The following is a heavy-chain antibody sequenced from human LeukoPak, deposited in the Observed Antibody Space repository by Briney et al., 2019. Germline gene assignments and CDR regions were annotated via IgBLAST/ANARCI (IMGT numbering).Heavy chain of an antibody. CDR3: ARDLLDGYNSYYYYGMDV. CDR1: GGTFSSYA. Sequence: SVKVSCKASGGTFSSYAISWVRQAPGQGLEWMGGIIPIFGTANYAQKFQGRVTITADESTSTAYMELSSLRSEDTAVYYCARDLLDGYNSYYYYGMDVWGQGTTVTVSS. D-gene: IGHD5-24*01. J-gene: IGHJ6*02. V-gene: IGHV1-69*13. CDR2: IIPIFGTA.